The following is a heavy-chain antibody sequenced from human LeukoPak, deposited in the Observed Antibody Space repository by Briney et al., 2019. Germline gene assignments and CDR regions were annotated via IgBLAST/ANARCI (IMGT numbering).Heavy chain of an antibody. D-gene: IGHD6-19*01. CDR3: ARRGAGSGGLDY. CDR2: IIETGASP. V-gene: IGHV3-23*01. J-gene: IGHJ4*02. CDR1: GFSFSLYA. Sequence: PGGSLRLSCAASGFSFSLYAMNWVRQALGKGLEWVSTIIETGASPYYADSVRGRFTVSRDSSKSMFYLQMNSLRAEDTAIYYCARRGAGSGGLDYWGQGTLVTVSS.